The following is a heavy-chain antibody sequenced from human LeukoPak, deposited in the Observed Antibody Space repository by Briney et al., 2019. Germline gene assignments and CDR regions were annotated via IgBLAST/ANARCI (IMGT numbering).Heavy chain of an antibody. CDR3: AKALTTGPWQPVDH. CDR2: ISGSGGNT. D-gene: IGHD1-14*01. V-gene: IGHV3-23*01. Sequence: GGSLRLSCAASGFTFSSYAMSWVRQAEGKGLEWVSGISGSGGNTYYADSVKGRFTVSRDNSKNTLYLQMNGLRADDTAVYYCAKALTTGPWQPVDHWGQGTLVTVSS. CDR1: GFTFSSYA. J-gene: IGHJ5*02.